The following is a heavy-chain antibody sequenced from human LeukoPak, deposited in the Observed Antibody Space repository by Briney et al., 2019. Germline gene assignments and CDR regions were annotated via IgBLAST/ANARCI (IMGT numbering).Heavy chain of an antibody. CDR2: INHSGST. Sequence: SETLSLTCAVYGGSFSGYYWSWIRQPPGKGLEWIGEINHSGSTNYNPSLKSRVTISVDTSKNQFSLKLSSVTAADTAVYYCARRRRSTAMVSYFDYWGQGTLVTVSS. CDR3: ARRRRSTAMVSYFDY. J-gene: IGHJ4*02. D-gene: IGHD5-18*01. V-gene: IGHV4-34*01. CDR1: GGSFSGYY.